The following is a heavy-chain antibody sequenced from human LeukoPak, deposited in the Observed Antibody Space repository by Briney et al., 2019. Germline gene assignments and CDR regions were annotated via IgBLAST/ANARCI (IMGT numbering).Heavy chain of an antibody. J-gene: IGHJ5*02. CDR1: GFIFNNYW. Sequence: GGSLRLSCAASGFIFNNYWMSWVRQAPGKGLEWVASIRPDGSGDFHMDSVKGRFTISRDNAEKSLSLQTNSLRAEDTAIYYCARLMGGVTTYDLWGQGTLVTVSS. CDR3: ARLMGGVTTYDL. CDR2: IRPDGSGD. D-gene: IGHD4-11*01. V-gene: IGHV3-7*01.